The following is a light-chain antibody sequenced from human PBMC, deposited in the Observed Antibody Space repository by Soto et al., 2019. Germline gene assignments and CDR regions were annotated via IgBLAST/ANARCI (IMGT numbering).Light chain of an antibody. V-gene: IGKV1-39*01. CDR3: QHGYSTPLT. Sequence: DIQMTQSPSSLSASLGDRVTITCRASQSISTYLHWYQQKPGKAPNLLIYAASTLQSGVPSRFSGSGSGTDFTLTISSLQPEDFATYFCQHGYSTPLTVGGGTKVDIK. CDR2: AAS. CDR1: QSISTY. J-gene: IGKJ4*01.